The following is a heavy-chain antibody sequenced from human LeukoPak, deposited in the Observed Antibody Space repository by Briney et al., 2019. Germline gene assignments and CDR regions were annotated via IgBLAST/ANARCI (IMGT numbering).Heavy chain of an antibody. CDR3: ARAPYSSSSGEDY. CDR2: MNPNSGNT. CDR1: GYTFTSYD. D-gene: IGHD6-6*01. V-gene: IGHV1-8*03. Sequence: GASVKVSCRASGYTFTSYDINWVRQATGQGLEWMGWMNPNSGNTGYAQKFQGRVTITRNTSISTAYMELSSLRSEDTAVYYCARAPYSSSSGEDYWGQGTLVTVSS. J-gene: IGHJ4*02.